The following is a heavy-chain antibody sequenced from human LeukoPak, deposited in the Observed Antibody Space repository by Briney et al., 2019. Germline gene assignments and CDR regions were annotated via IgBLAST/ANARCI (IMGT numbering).Heavy chain of an antibody. V-gene: IGHV3-48*03. CDR2: ISSSGSTI. J-gene: IGHJ4*02. D-gene: IGHD4-11*01. CDR1: GFTFSSYE. CDR3: ARSEGSMTTVPISFDY. Sequence: GGPLRLSCAASGFTFSSYEMNWVRQAPGKGLEWVSYISSSGSTIYYADSVKGRFTISRDNAKNSLYLQMNSLRAEDTAVYYCARSEGSMTTVPISFDYWGQGTLVTVSS.